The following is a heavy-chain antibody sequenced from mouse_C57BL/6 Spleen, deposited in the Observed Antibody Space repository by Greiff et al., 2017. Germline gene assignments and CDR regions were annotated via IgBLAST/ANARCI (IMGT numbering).Heavy chain of an antibody. CDR1: GYTFTEYT. CDR2: FYPGSGSI. V-gene: IGHV1-62-2*01. Sequence: VQLVESGAELVKPGASVKLSCKASGYTFTEYTIHWVKQRSGQGLEWIGWFYPGSGSIKYNEKFKDKATLTADKSSSTVYMELSRLTSEDSAVYFCARHEGIYYGYDGYAMDYWGQGTSVTVSS. D-gene: IGHD2-2*01. J-gene: IGHJ4*01. CDR3: ARHEGIYYGYDGYAMDY.